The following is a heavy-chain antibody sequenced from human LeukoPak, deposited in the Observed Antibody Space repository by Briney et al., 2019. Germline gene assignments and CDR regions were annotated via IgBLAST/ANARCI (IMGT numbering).Heavy chain of an antibody. CDR3: ARPRITGTYYYYGMDV. J-gene: IGHJ6*02. V-gene: IGHV1-46*01. CDR2: INLSGGST. CDR1: GYTFTIYY. D-gene: IGHD1-7*01. Sequence: ASVTVSCKASGYTFTIYYMHCVRQAPGQRLEWMGVINLSGGSTRYAQKFQGRVTMTRDTSTSTVYMELSSLRSEDTAVYYCARPRITGTYYYYGMDVWGQGTTVTVSS.